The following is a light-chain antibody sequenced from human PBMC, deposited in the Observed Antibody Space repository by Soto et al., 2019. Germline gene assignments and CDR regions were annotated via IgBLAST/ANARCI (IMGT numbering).Light chain of an antibody. CDR3: QQYGSSPRT. CDR1: QSVTWY. V-gene: IGKV3-11*01. J-gene: IGKJ1*01. Sequence: EIVLTQSPATLSLSPGERATLSCRASQSVTWYLAWYQQKPGQAPRLLIYDATNRATGIPARFSGSGSGTDFTLTISSLEPEDFAVYYCQQYGSSPRTFGQGTKVEIK. CDR2: DAT.